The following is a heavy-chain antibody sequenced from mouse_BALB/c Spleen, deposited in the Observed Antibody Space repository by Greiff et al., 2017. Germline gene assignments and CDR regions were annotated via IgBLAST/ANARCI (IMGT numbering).Heavy chain of an antibody. CDR1: GYSITSGYY. J-gene: IGHJ2*01. CDR3: ARGYYGHYYFDY. D-gene: IGHD1-2*01. Sequence: DVKLQESGPGLVKPSQSLSLTCSVTGYSITSGYYWNWIRQFPGNKLEWMGYISYDGSNNYNPSLKNRISITRDTSKNQFFLKLNSVTTEETATYYCARGYYGHYYFDYWGQGTTLTVSS. CDR2: ISYDGSN. V-gene: IGHV3-6*02.